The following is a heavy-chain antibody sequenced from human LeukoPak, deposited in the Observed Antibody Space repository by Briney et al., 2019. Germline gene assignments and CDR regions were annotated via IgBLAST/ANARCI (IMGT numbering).Heavy chain of an antibody. CDR3: ARSLGVRGYYYYGMDV. CDR1: GGPISSYY. V-gene: IGHV4-59*08. CDR2: IYYSGST. Sequence: SETLSLTCTVSGGPISSYYWSWIRQPPGKGLEWIGYIYYSGSTNYNPSLKSRVTISVDTSKNQFSLKLSSVTAADTAVYYCARSLGVRGYYYYGMDVWGQGTTVTVSS. J-gene: IGHJ6*02. D-gene: IGHD3-10*01.